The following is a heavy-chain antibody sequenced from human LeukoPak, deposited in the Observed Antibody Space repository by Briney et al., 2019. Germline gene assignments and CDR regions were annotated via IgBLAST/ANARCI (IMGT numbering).Heavy chain of an antibody. Sequence: SETLSLTCTVSGGSISSSSYYWGWIRQPPGKGLEWIGSIYYSGSTYYNPSLKSRVTISVDRSKNQFSLKLSSVTAADTAVYYCARDPPKEDGYWGQGTLVTVSS. CDR1: GGSISSSSYY. V-gene: IGHV4-39*07. D-gene: IGHD5-24*01. CDR3: ARDPPKEDGY. CDR2: IYYSGST. J-gene: IGHJ4*02.